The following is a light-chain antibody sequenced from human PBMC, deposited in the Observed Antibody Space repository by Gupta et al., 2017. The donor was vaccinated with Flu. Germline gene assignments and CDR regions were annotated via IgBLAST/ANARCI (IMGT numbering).Light chain of an antibody. Sequence: PLTLGLQASISCRSRQSLVDKDGNTYLNWVQQRPGQSPRRLIYEGSKRDCGVPDRFSGSGSGTDFTLKISRGEAEDVGFYYCMRGTHPWTFGQGTRLEI. CDR3: MRGTHPWT. V-gene: IGKV2-30*01. CDR2: EGS. J-gene: IGKJ2*02. CDR1: QSLVDKDGNTY.